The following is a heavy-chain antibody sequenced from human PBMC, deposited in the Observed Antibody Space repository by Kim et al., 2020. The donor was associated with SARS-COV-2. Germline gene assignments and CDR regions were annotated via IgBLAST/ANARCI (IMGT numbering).Heavy chain of an antibody. Sequence: SETLSLTCAVYGGSFSGYYWSWIRQPPGKGLEWIGEINHSGSTNYNPSLKSRVTISVDTSKNQFSLKLSSVTAADTAVYYCARGPTLRSWLYAFDIWGQGTMVTVSS. D-gene: IGHD6-13*01. J-gene: IGHJ3*02. V-gene: IGHV4-34*01. CDR2: INHSGST. CDR3: ARGPTLRSWLYAFDI. CDR1: GGSFSGYY.